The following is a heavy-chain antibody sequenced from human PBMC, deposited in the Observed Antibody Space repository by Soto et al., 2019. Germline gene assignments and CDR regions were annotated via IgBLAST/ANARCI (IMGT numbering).Heavy chain of an antibody. D-gene: IGHD2-2*02. V-gene: IGHV1-69*02. CDR3: ASRYCSSTSCYRGYYYYGMDV. J-gene: IGHJ6*02. Sequence: SVKVSCKASGGTFSSYTISWVRQAPGQGLEWMGRIIPILGIANYAQKFQGRVTITADKSTSTAYMELSSLRSEDTAVYYCASRYCSSTSCYRGYYYYGMDVWGQGTTVTVSS. CDR2: IIPILGIA. CDR1: GGTFSSYT.